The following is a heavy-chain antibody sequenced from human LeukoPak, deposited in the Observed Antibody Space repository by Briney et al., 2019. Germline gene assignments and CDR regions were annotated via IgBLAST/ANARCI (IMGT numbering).Heavy chain of an antibody. D-gene: IGHD5-18*01. V-gene: IGHV3-21*01. CDR1: GFTFNSYV. CDR3: ARDLGHSYGSFDY. Sequence: PGGSLRLSCEVSGFTFNSYVMSWVRRAPGKGLEWVSSFNGRGGYTFYADSVKGRFTISRDNARNSLYLQMNSLRAEDTAVYYCARDLGHSYGSFDYWGQGTLVTVSS. CDR2: FNGRGGYT. J-gene: IGHJ4*02.